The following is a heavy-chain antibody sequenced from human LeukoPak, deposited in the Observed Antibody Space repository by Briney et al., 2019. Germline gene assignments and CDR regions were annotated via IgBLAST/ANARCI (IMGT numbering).Heavy chain of an antibody. D-gene: IGHD2-15*01. J-gene: IGHJ5*02. CDR1: GDSISISNDNYY. Sequence: SETLSLTCTASGDSISISNDNYYWVWISQPPGKGLEWIGSIYYGGSTYYNPSLKSRVTISVDTSKNQFSLKLSSMTAADTAVYYCARRGLVVAATWGQGTLVTVSS. V-gene: IGHV4-39*01. CDR2: IYYGGST. CDR3: ARRGLVVAAT.